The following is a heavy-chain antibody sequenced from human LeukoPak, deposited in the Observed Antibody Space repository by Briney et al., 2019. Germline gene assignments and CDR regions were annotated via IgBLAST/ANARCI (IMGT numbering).Heavy chain of an antibody. Sequence: SETLSLTCTVSGGSISSGGYYWSWIRQPPGKGLEWIGYIYHSGSTYYNPSLKSRVTISVDRSKNQFSLKLSSVTAADTAVYYCARDPIYYDSRNAFDIWGQGTMVTVSS. CDR3: ARDPIYYDSRNAFDI. CDR2: IYHSGST. D-gene: IGHD3-22*01. CDR1: GGSISSGGYY. V-gene: IGHV4-30-2*01. J-gene: IGHJ3*02.